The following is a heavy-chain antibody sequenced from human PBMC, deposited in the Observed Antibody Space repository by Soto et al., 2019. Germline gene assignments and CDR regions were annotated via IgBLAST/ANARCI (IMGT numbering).Heavy chain of an antibody. CDR3: ASSLSGYSYYYYGMDV. J-gene: IGHJ6*02. CDR1: GGTFSSYA. V-gene: IGHV1-69*13. Sequence: ASVKVSCKASGGTFSSYAISWVRQAPGQGLEWMGGIIPIFGTANYAQKFQGRVTITADESTSTAYMELSSLRSEDTAVYYCASSLSGYSYYYYGMDVWGQGTTVTVSS. D-gene: IGHD3-22*01. CDR2: IIPIFGTA.